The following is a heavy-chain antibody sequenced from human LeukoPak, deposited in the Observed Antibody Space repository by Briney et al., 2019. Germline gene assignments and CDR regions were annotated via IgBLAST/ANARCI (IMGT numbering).Heavy chain of an antibody. Sequence: GGSLRLSCAASGFTFSSYAMSWVRQAPGKGLEWVSAISGSGGSTYYADSVKGRFTISRDNSKNTLYLQMNSLRAEDTAVYYCAKVKRYFDWLPLDYWGQGTLVTVSS. CDR3: AKVKRYFDWLPLDY. CDR1: GFTFSSYA. J-gene: IGHJ4*02. CDR2: ISGSGGST. D-gene: IGHD3-9*01. V-gene: IGHV3-23*01.